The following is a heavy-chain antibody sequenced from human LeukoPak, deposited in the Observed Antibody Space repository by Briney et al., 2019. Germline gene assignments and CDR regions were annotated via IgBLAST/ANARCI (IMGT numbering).Heavy chain of an antibody. Sequence: PGGSLRLSCAASGFTFSSYSMNWVRQATGKGLEWVSSISSSSSYIYYADSVKGRFTISRDNAKNSLYLQMNSLRAEDTAVYYCARDKSSSSPEYYFDYWGQGTLVTVSS. V-gene: IGHV3-21*01. J-gene: IGHJ4*02. CDR1: GFTFSSYS. CDR3: ARDKSSSSPEYYFDY. CDR2: ISSSSSYI. D-gene: IGHD6-6*01.